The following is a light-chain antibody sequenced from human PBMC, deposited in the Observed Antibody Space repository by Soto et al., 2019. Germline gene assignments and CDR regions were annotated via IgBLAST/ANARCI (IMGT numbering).Light chain of an antibody. CDR2: AAS. J-gene: IGKJ4*01. V-gene: IGKV3-15*01. CDR1: QSVRTN. CDR3: QQYNYWPPLT. Sequence: EVVVTQSPATLSVSLGGRATLSCRASQSVRTNLAWYQQKPGQAPRLLIYAASTRANGIPARFSGSGSGTEFTLTITSLQSEDFAVYYCQQYNYWPPLTFGGGTKVEIK.